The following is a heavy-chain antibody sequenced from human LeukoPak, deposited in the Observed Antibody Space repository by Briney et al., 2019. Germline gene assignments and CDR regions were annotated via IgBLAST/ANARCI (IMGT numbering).Heavy chain of an antibody. D-gene: IGHD1-26*01. J-gene: IGHJ4*02. Sequence: GGSLRLSCAASGFSFSGHWMDWVRQPPGKGLEWVANIKADGSEKYYVDSVKGRFTISRDDAKRTVDLQMDNLRAEDTAIYYCAYRNNFEYWGQGALVTVSS. CDR1: GFSFSGHW. CDR3: AYRNNFEY. V-gene: IGHV3-7*05. CDR2: IKADGSEK.